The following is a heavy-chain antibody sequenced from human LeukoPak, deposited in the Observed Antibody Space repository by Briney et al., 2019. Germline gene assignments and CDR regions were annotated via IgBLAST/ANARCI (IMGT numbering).Heavy chain of an antibody. J-gene: IGHJ4*02. V-gene: IGHV3-23*01. CDR3: TKAPLMSCAGAFCYPFDS. D-gene: IGHD2-8*02. CDR2: TVGSRPDT. CDR1: GFTFTNYA. Sequence: PGGSLRLSCAASGFTFTNYAMSWVRQTPGKGLEWVSATVGSRPDTYHADSVKGRFAVSRDNSRNTLYLQMNNLRIEDSAVYYCTKAPLMSCAGAFCYPFDSWGQGVLVTVSS.